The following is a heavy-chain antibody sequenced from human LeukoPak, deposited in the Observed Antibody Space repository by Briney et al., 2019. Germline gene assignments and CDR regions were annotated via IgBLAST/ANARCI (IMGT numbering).Heavy chain of an antibody. V-gene: IGHV3-23*01. J-gene: IGHJ4*02. CDR1: GFTFSSYA. CDR2: ISGSGGST. Sequence: PGGSLRLSCAASGFTFSSYAMSWVRQAPGEGLEWVSAISGSGGSTYYADSVKGRFTISRDNSKSTLYLQMNSLRAEDTAVYHCAKGPVAYYYNSGSYYPDYWGQGTLVTVSS. D-gene: IGHD3-10*01. CDR3: AKGPVAYYYNSGSYYPDY.